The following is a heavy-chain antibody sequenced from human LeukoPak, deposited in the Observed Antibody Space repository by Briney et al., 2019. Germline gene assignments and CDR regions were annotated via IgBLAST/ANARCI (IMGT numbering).Heavy chain of an antibody. CDR2: INPNSGGT. CDR1: GYTFTGYY. Sequence: ASVKVSCKASGYTFTGYYMHWVRQAPGQGLEWMGWINPNSGGTNYAQKFQGRVTMTRDTSIGTAYMELSRLRSDDTAVYYCARPAHDYGDYEFDYWGQGTLVTVSS. D-gene: IGHD4-17*01. CDR3: ARPAHDYGDYEFDY. V-gene: IGHV1-2*02. J-gene: IGHJ4*02.